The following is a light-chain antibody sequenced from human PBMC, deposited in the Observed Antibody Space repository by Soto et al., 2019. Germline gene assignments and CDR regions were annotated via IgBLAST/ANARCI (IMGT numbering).Light chain of an antibody. CDR3: QQYENRPS. J-gene: IGKJ5*01. V-gene: IGKV1-33*01. CDR2: DAS. CDR1: QNINNY. Sequence: IQWTQSPSSLSASVGDRVTITFQASQNINNYLNWYQQKPGRAPKLLIYDASNLEAGVPSRFRGSGSGTDFTFTISRLQPGDIATYYCQQYENRPSFGQGTRLEIK.